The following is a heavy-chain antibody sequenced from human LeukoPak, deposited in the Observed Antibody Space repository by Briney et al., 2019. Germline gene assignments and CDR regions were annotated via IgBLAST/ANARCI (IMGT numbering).Heavy chain of an antibody. CDR2: LYSDGTT. CDR1: GFTVRNNY. CDR3: ARVIGFSTTLFDY. Sequence: QAGGSLRLSCAASGFTVRNNYMSWVRQAPGKGLEWVSLLYSDGTTYYADSVKGRFTISRDNSKNTVYLQMNSLRAEDTAVYYCARVIGFSTTLFDYWGQGTLVTVSS. V-gene: IGHV3-53*01. D-gene: IGHD2-2*01. J-gene: IGHJ4*02.